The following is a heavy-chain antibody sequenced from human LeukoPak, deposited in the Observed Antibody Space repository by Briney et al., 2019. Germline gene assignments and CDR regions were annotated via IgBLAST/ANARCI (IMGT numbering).Heavy chain of an antibody. CDR1: GFTFSSYW. CDR3: ARDGGDDAFDI. V-gene: IGHV3-74*01. Sequence: GGSLRLSCAASGFTFSSYWMHWVRQAPGKGLVWVSRITSDGSSTSYADSVKGRSTISRDNAKNTLYLQMNSLRAEDTAVYYCARDGGDDAFDIWGQGTMVTVSS. CDR2: ITSDGSST. D-gene: IGHD3-10*01. J-gene: IGHJ3*02.